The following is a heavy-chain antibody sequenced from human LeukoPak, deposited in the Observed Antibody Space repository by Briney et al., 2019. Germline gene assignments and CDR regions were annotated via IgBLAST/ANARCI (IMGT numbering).Heavy chain of an antibody. D-gene: IGHD6-13*01. CDR1: GFTLSSHS. J-gene: IGHJ4*02. Sequence: GGSLRLSCAAFGFTLSSHSMSWVRQAPGKGLEWVSYIRSNSGNIKYADSVKGRFTISRDNAKNSLYLQMNSLRAEDTAVYYCARNIITAPGTFDYWGQGTLVTVSS. V-gene: IGHV3-48*01. CDR2: IRSNSGNI. CDR3: ARNIITAPGTFDY.